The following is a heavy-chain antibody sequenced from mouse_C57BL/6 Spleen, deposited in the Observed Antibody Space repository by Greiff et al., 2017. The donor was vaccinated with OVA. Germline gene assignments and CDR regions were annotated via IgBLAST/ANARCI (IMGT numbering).Heavy chain of an antibody. CDR2: IYPSDSET. CDR3: AREGYYYGSSYYAMDY. D-gene: IGHD1-1*01. V-gene: IGHV1-61*01. J-gene: IGHJ4*01. Sequence: QVQLQQPGAELVRPGSSVKLSCTASGYTFTSYWMAWVQQRPGQGLEWIGNIYPSDSETHYNQKFKDKATLTVDKSSSTAYMQLSSLTSEDSAVYYCAREGYYYGSSYYAMDYWGQGTSVTVSS. CDR1: GYTFTSYW.